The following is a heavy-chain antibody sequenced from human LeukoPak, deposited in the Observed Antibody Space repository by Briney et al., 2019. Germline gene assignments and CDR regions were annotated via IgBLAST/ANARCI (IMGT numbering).Heavy chain of an antibody. CDR1: GFTFSSYS. V-gene: IGHV3-21*01. J-gene: IGHJ4*02. CDR3: ARDRQLVPYFDY. D-gene: IGHD6-6*01. Sequence: GGSLRLSCAASGFTFSSYSMNWVRRAPGKGLEWVSSISSSSSYIYYADSVKGRFTISRDNAKNSLYLQMNSLRAEDTAVYYCARDRQLVPYFDYWGQGTLVTVSS. CDR2: ISSSSSYI.